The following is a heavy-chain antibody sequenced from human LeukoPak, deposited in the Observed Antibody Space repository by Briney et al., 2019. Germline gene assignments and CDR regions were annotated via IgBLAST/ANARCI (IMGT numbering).Heavy chain of an antibody. J-gene: IGHJ4*02. D-gene: IGHD6-19*01. Sequence: PGGSLRLSCAASGFTFDDYAMHWVRQAPGKGLEWVSGISWNSGSIGYADSVKGRFTISRDNAKNSLYLQMNSLRAEDTALYYCAKDGNIAVAGVFDYWGQGTLVTVSS. CDR2: ISWNSGSI. CDR1: GFTFDDYA. CDR3: AKDGNIAVAGVFDY. V-gene: IGHV3-9*01.